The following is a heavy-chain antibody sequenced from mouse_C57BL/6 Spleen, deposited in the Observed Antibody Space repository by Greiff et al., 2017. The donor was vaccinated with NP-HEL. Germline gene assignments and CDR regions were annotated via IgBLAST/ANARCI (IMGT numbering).Heavy chain of an antibody. J-gene: IGHJ4*01. CDR2: IDPSDSYT. CDR3: AVLLAMDY. Sequence: QVQLQQPGADLVMPGASVKLSCKASGYTFTSYWMHWVKPRPGQGLEWIGEIDPSDSYTNYNQKFKGKSTLTVDKSSSTAYMQLSSLTSEDSAVYYCAVLLAMDYWGQGTSVTVSS. D-gene: IGHD2-12*01. V-gene: IGHV1-69*01. CDR1: GYTFTSYW.